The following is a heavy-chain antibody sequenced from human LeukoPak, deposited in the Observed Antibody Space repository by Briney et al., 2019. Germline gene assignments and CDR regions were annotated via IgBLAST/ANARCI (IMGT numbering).Heavy chain of an antibody. Sequence: PSETLSLTCTVSGGSISSSSYYWGWIRQPPGKGLEWIGSIYYSGSTYYNPSLKSRVTISVDTSKNQFSLKLSSVTAADTAVYYCARNGLAAAVDYWGQGTLVTVSS. V-gene: IGHV4-39*01. CDR3: ARNGLAAAVDY. J-gene: IGHJ4*02. D-gene: IGHD6-13*01. CDR2: IYYSGST. CDR1: GGSISSSSYY.